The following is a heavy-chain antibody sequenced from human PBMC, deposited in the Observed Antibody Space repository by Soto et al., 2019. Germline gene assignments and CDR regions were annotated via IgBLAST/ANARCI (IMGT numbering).Heavy chain of an antibody. V-gene: IGHV4-4*02. CDR2: ISHSGTT. Sequence: QVRLQESGPGLVKPSETLSLTCAVSGGSINNSNWWSWVRQPPGKGLEWIGEISHSGTTKYNPSLKSRVTISVDKSKNQFSLNLTSVTAADTAVYYCGRDCHGWDPFCVWGQGTLVTVSS. J-gene: IGHJ4*02. D-gene: IGHD6-19*01. CDR3: GRDCHGWDPFCV. CDR1: GGSINNSNW.